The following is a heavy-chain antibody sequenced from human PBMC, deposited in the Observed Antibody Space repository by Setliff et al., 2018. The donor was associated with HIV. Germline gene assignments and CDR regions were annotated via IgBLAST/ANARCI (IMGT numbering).Heavy chain of an antibody. D-gene: IGHD3-22*01. CDR1: GGSISSSSYY. Sequence: PSETLSLTCTVSGGSISSSSYYWGWIRQPPGKGLEWIGNIYYSGSTYYNPSLKSRVTISVDTSENQFSLRLNSVTAADTAVYYCARYRYYYDSSGYGRWFDPWGQGTLVTV. CDR2: IYYSGST. J-gene: IGHJ5*02. CDR3: ARYRYYYDSSGYGRWFDP. V-gene: IGHV4-39*01.